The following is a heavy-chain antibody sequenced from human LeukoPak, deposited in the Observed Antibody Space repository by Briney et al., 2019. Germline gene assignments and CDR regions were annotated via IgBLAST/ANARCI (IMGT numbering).Heavy chain of an antibody. Sequence: GASVKVSCKASGYTFTSYGISWVRQAPGQGLEWMGWISGYNGYTHYAHNLQGRVTMTTDTSTNTAYMELRSLRSDDTAVYYCARDEARYSSGYYSNWFDPWGQGTLVTVSS. V-gene: IGHV1-18*01. CDR1: GYTFTSYG. J-gene: IGHJ5*02. CDR3: ARDEARYSSGYYSNWFDP. D-gene: IGHD3-22*01. CDR2: ISGYNGYT.